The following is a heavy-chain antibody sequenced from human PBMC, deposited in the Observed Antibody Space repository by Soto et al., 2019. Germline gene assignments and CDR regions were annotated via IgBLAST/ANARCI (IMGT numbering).Heavy chain of an antibody. CDR2: IYYSGST. CDR3: AREESITGTTHYYYYMYV. D-gene: IGHD1-7*01. CDR1: GDSISRYY. J-gene: IGHJ6*03. Sequence: PSETLSLTCPVSGDSISRYYWSWIRQPPGKGLEWIGYIYYSGSTNYNPSLKSRVTISVDTSKNQFSLKLSSVTAADTAVYYCAREESITGTTHYYYYMYVWCKGTTVTVSS. V-gene: IGHV4-59*01.